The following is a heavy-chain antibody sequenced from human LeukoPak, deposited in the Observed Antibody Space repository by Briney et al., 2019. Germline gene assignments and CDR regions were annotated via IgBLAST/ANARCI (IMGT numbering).Heavy chain of an antibody. D-gene: IGHD4/OR15-4a*01. V-gene: IGHV3-23*01. CDR3: ARRAGAYSHPYDY. Sequence: PGGSLRLSCAASGFTFSGYAMSWVRQAPGKGLEWVSAISSSGGTTYYADSVKGRFTISRDNSKNTLYLQMNSLRAEDTAVYYCARRAGAYSHPYDYWGQGTLVTVSS. CDR1: GFTFSGYA. CDR2: ISSSGGTT. J-gene: IGHJ4*02.